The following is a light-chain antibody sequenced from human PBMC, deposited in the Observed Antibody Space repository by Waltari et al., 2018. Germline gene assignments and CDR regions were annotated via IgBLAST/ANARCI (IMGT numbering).Light chain of an antibody. Sequence: DIQMNQSPSSVSASVGARVTITCRASQDITRWFAWYPQTPGKAPKLLISAASSLQSGVPSRFSGSGSGTDFTLTISSLQPEDFATYYCQQSDSFPWAFGQGTKVEIK. CDR1: QDITRW. CDR3: QQSDSFPWA. V-gene: IGKV1-12*01. CDR2: AAS. J-gene: IGKJ1*01.